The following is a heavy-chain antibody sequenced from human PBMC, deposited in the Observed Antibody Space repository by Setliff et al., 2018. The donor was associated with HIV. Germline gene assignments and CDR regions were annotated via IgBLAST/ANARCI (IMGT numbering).Heavy chain of an antibody. CDR1: GYTFSDYY. J-gene: IGHJ4*01. CDR2: INPKSGDT. CDR3: TRGDSSGYFEY. D-gene: IGHD3-22*01. Sequence: ASVKVSCKTSGYTFSDYYMHWVRQAPGQGLEWMGWINPKSGDTKYARKFQGRVTMTRDTSISTVYMELSRLRSDDTAVYYFTRGDSSGYFEYWGHGTLVTVSS. V-gene: IGHV1-2*02.